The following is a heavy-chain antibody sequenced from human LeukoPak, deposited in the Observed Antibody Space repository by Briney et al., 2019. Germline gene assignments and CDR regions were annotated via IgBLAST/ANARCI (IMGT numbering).Heavy chain of an antibody. CDR2: FSNSGEST. D-gene: IGHD5-18*01. CDR1: GFTFSAYA. Sequence: HPGGFLRLSCAASGFTFSAYAMSWVRQAPGKGLEWVSSFSNSGESTYYADSVKGRFTMSRDESKKMLYLQMNSLRAEDTAVYYCAKGAPAHGYNYDLYYYYYGMDVWGQGTTVTVSS. J-gene: IGHJ6*02. CDR3: AKGAPAHGYNYDLYYYYYGMDV. V-gene: IGHV3-23*01.